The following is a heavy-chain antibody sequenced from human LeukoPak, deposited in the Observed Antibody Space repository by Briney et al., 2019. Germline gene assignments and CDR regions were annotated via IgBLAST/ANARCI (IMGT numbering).Heavy chain of an antibody. Sequence: SETLSLTCTVSGGSISSYYWSWIRQPPGKGLEWIGYIYYSGSTNYNPSLKSRVTISVDTSKNQFSLQLNSVTPEDTAVYYCARDQTGDQGISYAFDIWGQGTMVTVSS. CDR2: IYYSGST. V-gene: IGHV4-59*12. CDR1: GGSISSYY. CDR3: ARDQTGDQGISYAFDI. D-gene: IGHD7-27*01. J-gene: IGHJ3*02.